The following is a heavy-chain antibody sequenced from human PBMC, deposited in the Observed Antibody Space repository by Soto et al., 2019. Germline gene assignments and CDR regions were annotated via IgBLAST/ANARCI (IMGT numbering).Heavy chain of an antibody. CDR1: GFRFNIYS. CDR2: MTSDTKTI. Sequence: EVQLVESGGGLVQPGGSLRLSCAASGFRFNIYSMNWIRQAPGKGLEWSAYMTSDTKTIKYADSVKGRFTIFRDNDNNLVYLQMNSLRDEDTAVYYCARSVEGHFDYWGQGTVVTVSA. V-gene: IGHV3-48*02. CDR3: ARSVEGHFDY. J-gene: IGHJ4*02. D-gene: IGHD6-19*01.